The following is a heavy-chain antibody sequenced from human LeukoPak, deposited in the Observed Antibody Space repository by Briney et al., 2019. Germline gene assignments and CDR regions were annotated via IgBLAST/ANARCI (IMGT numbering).Heavy chain of an antibody. CDR1: GFTVSSNY. D-gene: IGHD3-10*01. V-gene: IGHV3-66*01. CDR2: IYSGGGT. CDR3: ARSEFEAFDM. J-gene: IGHJ3*02. Sequence: GGSLRLSCAASGFTVSSNYMSWVRQAPGKGLEWVSVIYSGGGTYYADSVKGRFTISRDNAKNSLYLQMTSLRAEDTAVYYCARSEFEAFDMWGQGTMVTVSS.